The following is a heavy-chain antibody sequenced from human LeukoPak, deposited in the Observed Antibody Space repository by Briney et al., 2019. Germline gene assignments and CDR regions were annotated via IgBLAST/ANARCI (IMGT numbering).Heavy chain of an antibody. CDR1: GASVGSGGHY. J-gene: IGHJ4*02. CDR3: ARARSGPARDYFDS. CDR2: IYVTGST. D-gene: IGHD6-6*01. Sequence: SETLSLTCTVSGASVGSGGHYWSWVRQPAGKGLEWLGRIYVTGSTNYNPSLNSRVSISIDTSNNQFFVQLTSVTAADTAVYFCARARSGPARDYFDSWGQGILVTVSS. V-gene: IGHV4-61*02.